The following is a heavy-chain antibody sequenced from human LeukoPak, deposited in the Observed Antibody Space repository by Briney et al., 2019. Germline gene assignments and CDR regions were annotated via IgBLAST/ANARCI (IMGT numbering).Heavy chain of an antibody. D-gene: IGHD3-16*01. CDR2: IYYTGST. Sequence: SETLSLTCTVSGGSIKTGGYYWTWIRQLPGKGLEWIGYIYYTGSTNYNPSLKSRVTISLDTSKNRFSLALSSVTAADTAVYYCARIIGGRLYWSQGTLVTVSS. CDR1: GGSIKTGGYY. V-gene: IGHV4-31*03. J-gene: IGHJ4*02. CDR3: ARIIGGRLY.